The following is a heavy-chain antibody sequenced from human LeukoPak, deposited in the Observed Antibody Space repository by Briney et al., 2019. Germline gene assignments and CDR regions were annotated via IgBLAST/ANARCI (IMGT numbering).Heavy chain of an antibody. CDR2: INPSGGST. V-gene: IGHV1-46*03. J-gene: IGHJ4*02. Sequence: ASVKVSCKASGYTFTSYYMHWVRQAPGQGLEWMGIINPSGGSTSYAQKFQGRVTMTRDTPTSTVYMELSSLRSEDTAVYYCARALRTYGGLKIQLWLTYWGQGTLVTVSS. CDR1: GYTFTSYY. CDR3: ARALRTYGGLKIQLWLTY. D-gene: IGHD5-18*01.